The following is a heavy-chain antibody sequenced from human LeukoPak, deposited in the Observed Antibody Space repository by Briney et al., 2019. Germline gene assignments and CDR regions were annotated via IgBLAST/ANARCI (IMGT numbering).Heavy chain of an antibody. Sequence: GGSLRLSCAASGFTVSSNYMSWVRQAPGKGLEWVSVIYSGGSTYYSDSVTGRFTISRDNSKNTLYLQMNSLRAEDTAVYYCARDLMRYFDYWGQGTLVTVSS. CDR2: IYSGGST. CDR1: GFTVSSNY. J-gene: IGHJ4*02. CDR3: ARDLMRYFDY. V-gene: IGHV3-53*01.